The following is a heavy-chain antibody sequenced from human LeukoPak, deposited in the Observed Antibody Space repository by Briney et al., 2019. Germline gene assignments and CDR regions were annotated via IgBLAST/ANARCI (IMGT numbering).Heavy chain of an antibody. J-gene: IGHJ4*02. CDR1: GFSFSNAW. CDR2: INHSGST. V-gene: IGHV4-34*01. D-gene: IGHD3-22*01. Sequence: GSLRLSCTASGFSFSNAWMTWVRQPPGKGLEWIGEINHSGSTNYNPSLKSRVTISVDTSKNQFSLKLRSVTAADTAVYYCASRLRDSSGYYSGFDYWGQGTLVTVSS. CDR3: ASRLRDSSGYYSGFDY.